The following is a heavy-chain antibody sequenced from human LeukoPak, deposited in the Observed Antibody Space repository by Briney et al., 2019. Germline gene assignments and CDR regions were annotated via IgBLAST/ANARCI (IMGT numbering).Heavy chain of an antibody. Sequence: PGRSLRLSCAASGFTFSSYGMHWVRQAPGKGLEWVAVIWYDGSNKYYAESVKGRFTISRDNSKNTLYLQMNSLRAEDTAVYYCARSTGGLHYYGMDVWGKGTTVTVSS. J-gene: IGHJ6*04. V-gene: IGHV3-33*01. CDR1: GFTFSSYG. CDR2: IWYDGSNK. CDR3: ARSTGGLHYYGMDV. D-gene: IGHD3-10*01.